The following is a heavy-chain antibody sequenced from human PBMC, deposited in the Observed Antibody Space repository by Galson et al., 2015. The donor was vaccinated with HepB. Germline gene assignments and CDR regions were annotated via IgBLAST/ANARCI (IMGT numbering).Heavy chain of an antibody. CDR1: EFTFSSYW. J-gene: IGHJ6*02. Sequence: SLRLSCAGSEFTFSSYWMNWVRQAPGKGLEWVAHINPDGSEEYYAASLKGRSTISRDNAKNSLYLQMDSLRAEDPAVYYCARRISLVRGIITRLDYYYGMDVWGQGTTVTVAS. D-gene: IGHD3-10*01. V-gene: IGHV3-7*03. CDR3: ARRISLVRGIITRLDYYYGMDV. CDR2: INPDGSEE.